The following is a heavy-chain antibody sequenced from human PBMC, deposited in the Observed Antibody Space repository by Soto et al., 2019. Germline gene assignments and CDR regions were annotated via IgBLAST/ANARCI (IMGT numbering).Heavy chain of an antibody. Sequence: PVGSLRLSCAASGFTFSSYSVNWVRQAPGKGLEWVSSISSSSFSINYADSVKGRFSISRDNAQNSLHLQMNNLRAEDTAVYYCARNESSNIYGMDVWGQGTTVTVSS. CDR2: ISSSSFSI. V-gene: IGHV3-21*01. J-gene: IGHJ6*02. CDR3: ARNESSNIYGMDV. CDR1: GFTFSSYS. D-gene: IGHD6-6*01.